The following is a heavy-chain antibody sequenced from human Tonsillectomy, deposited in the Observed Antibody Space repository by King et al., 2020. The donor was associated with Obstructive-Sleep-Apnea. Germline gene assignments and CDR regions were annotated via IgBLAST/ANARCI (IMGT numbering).Heavy chain of an antibody. D-gene: IGHD2-2*01. CDR3: ARGSYCSRTSCYESYYYYGMDV. CDR2: IYYSGST. V-gene: IGHV4-59*01. J-gene: IGHJ6*04. CDR1: GGSISSYY. Sequence: VQLQESGPGLEKPSETLSLTCTVSGGSISSYYWSWIRQPPGKGLEWIGYIYYSGSTNYNPSLKSRVTISVDTSKNQFSLKLSSVTAADTAVYYCARGSYCSRTSCYESYYYYGMDVWGEGTTVTVSS.